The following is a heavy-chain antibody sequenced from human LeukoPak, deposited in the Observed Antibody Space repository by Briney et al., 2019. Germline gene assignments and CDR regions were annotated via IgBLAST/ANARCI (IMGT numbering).Heavy chain of an antibody. V-gene: IGHV3-23*01. CDR1: GFTFSSSA. Sequence: PGGSLRLSCAAPGFTFSSSAMSWVRQAPGKGLEWVSAISNNGGYTYYADSVQGRFTISRDNSKSTLCLQMNSLRAGDTAVYYCAKQLGYCSDGSCYFPYWGQGTLVTVSS. D-gene: IGHD2-15*01. CDR2: ISNNGGYT. CDR3: AKQLGYCSDGSCYFPY. J-gene: IGHJ4*02.